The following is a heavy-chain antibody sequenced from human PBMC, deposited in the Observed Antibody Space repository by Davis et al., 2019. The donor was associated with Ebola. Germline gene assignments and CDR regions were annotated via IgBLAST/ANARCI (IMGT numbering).Heavy chain of an antibody. CDR1: GGSFSGYY. CDR3: ARAQPSSFGRPNYYYYMDV. D-gene: IGHD6-6*01. Sequence: PSETLSLTCAVYGGSFSGYYWSWIRQPPGKGLEWIGEINHSGSTNYNPSLKSRVTISVDTSKNQFSLKLSSVTAADTAVYYCARAQPSSFGRPNYYYYMDVWGKGTTVTVSS. CDR2: INHSGST. V-gene: IGHV4-34*01. J-gene: IGHJ6*03.